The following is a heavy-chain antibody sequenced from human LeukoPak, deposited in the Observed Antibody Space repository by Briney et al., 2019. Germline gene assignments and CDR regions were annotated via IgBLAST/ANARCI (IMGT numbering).Heavy chain of an antibody. Sequence: SQTLSLTCAVSGGSIGSGGYSWSWIGQPPGKGLEWMGYIYHSGSTYYNPSLKSRVTISVDRSKNQFSLKLSSVTAADTAVYYCARDGLRLGELSLNWGQGTLVTVSS. V-gene: IGHV4-30-2*01. CDR1: GGSIGSGGYS. CDR2: IYHSGST. J-gene: IGHJ4*02. D-gene: IGHD3-16*02. CDR3: ARDGLRLGELSLN.